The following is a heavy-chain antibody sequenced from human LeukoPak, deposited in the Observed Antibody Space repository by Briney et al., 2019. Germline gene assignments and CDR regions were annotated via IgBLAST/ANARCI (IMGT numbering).Heavy chain of an antibody. D-gene: IGHD3-16*01. CDR2: ISYDGSNK. CDR3: AKVPYYDYVWGHIDY. J-gene: IGHJ4*02. V-gene: IGHV3-30*18. CDR1: GLTFSSYG. Sequence: GGSLRLSCAASGLTFSSYGMHWVRQAPGKGLEWVAVISYDGSNKYYADSVKGRFTISRDNSKNTLYLQMNSLRAEDTAVYYCAKVPYYDYVWGHIDYWGQGTLVTVSS.